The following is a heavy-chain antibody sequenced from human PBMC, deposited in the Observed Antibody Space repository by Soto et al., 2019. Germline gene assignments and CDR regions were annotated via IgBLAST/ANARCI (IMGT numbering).Heavy chain of an antibody. CDR1: GFSLGTYGVG. Sequence: QITLNESGPTLVKPTQTLTLTCTFSGFSLGTYGVGVGWIRQPPGKALEWLALIYWDDDKRYSPSLKRRLTITKDTSKRQVFLTLTTMDPVDTATYYCAHRGGGIVDWYFDLWGRGTPVIVSS. D-gene: IGHD1-26*01. V-gene: IGHV2-5*02. CDR2: IYWDDDK. CDR3: AHRGGGIVDWYFDL. J-gene: IGHJ2*01.